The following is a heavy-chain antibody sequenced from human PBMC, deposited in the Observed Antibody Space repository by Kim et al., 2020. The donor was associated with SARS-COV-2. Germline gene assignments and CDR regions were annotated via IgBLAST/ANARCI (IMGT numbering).Heavy chain of an antibody. CDR3: AQSRDDIPPPRVKSYYYDMDV. D-gene: IGHD3-9*01. CDR2: IIPIFGTA. J-gene: IGHJ6*03. V-gene: IGHV1-69*13. Sequence: SVKVSCKASGGTFSSYAISWVRQAPGQGLEWMGGIIPIFGTANDAQKFQGRVTITADESTSTAYMELSSLRSEDTAGYYCAQSRDDIPPPRVKSYYYDMDVWGKGTTVTVSS. CDR1: GGTFSSYA.